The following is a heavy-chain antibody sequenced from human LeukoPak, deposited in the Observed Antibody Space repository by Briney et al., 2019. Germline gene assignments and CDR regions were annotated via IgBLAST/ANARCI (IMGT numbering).Heavy chain of an antibody. J-gene: IGHJ4*02. CDR3: ARGPPAIGHCSGGSCYSDY. CDR2: INHSGST. D-gene: IGHD2-15*01. V-gene: IGHV4-34*01. CDR1: GGSFSGYY. Sequence: SETLSLTCAVYGGSFSGYYWSWIRQPPGKGLEWIGEINHSGSTNYNPSLKSRVTISVDTSKNQFSLKLSSVTAADTAVYYCARGPPAIGHCSGGSCYSDYWGQGTLVIVSS.